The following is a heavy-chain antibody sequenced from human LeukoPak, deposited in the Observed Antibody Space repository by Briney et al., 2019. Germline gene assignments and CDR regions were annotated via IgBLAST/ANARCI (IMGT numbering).Heavy chain of an antibody. CDR1: GFTFSDYY. J-gene: IGHJ3*02. Sequence: GGSLRLSCAASGFTFSDYYMSWIRQAPGKGLEWVSYISSSGGTIYYADSVKGRFTISRDNAKNSLYLQMNSLRAEDTAVYYCAREIGYYDILTGLSPGAFDIWGQGTMVTVSS. V-gene: IGHV3-11*01. CDR3: AREIGYYDILTGLSPGAFDI. D-gene: IGHD3-9*01. CDR2: ISSSGGTI.